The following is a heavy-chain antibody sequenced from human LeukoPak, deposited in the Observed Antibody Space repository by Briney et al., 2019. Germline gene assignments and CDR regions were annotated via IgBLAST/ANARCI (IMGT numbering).Heavy chain of an antibody. CDR2: IRYDGSNK. V-gene: IGHV3-30*02. J-gene: IGHJ4*02. CDR3: VLNYGSGSYYLPL. CDR1: GFTFSSNG. D-gene: IGHD3-10*01. Sequence: GGSLRLSCAASGFTFSSNGMHWVRQAPGKGLEWVAFIRYDGSNKYYADSVKGRFTISRDNAKNSLYLQMNSLRAEDTAVYYCVLNYGSGSYYLPLWGQGTLVTVSS.